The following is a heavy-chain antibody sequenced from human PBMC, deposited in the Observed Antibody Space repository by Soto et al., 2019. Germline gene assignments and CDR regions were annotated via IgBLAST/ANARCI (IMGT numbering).Heavy chain of an antibody. CDR3: AKEYSSGWYYFDY. J-gene: IGHJ4*02. CDR2: ISWDGGST. D-gene: IGHD6-19*01. V-gene: IGHV3-43*01. CDR1: GFTFDDYT. Sequence: EVQLVESGGVVVQPGGSLRLSSAASGFTFDDYTMHWVRQAPGKGLEWVSLISWDGGSTYYADSVKGRFTISRDNSKNSLYLQMNSLRTEDTALYYCAKEYSSGWYYFDYWGQGTLVTVSS.